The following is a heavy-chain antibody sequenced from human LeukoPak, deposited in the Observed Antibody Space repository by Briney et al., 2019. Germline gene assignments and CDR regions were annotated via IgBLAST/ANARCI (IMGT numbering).Heavy chain of an antibody. Sequence: PGGSLRLSCAASGFTFSSYSMNWVRQAPGKGLEWVSSISSSSSYIYYADSVKGRFTISRDNAKNSLYLQMNSLRAEDTAVYYCARGKSQSLAFYFFDYWGQGTLVTVSS. CDR2: ISSSSSYI. CDR3: ARGKSQSLAFYFFDY. D-gene: IGHD3-3*02. J-gene: IGHJ4*02. V-gene: IGHV3-21*01. CDR1: GFTFSSYS.